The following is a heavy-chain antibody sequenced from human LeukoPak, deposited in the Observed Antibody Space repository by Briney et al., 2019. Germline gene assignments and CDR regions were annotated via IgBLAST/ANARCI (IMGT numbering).Heavy chain of an antibody. J-gene: IGHJ5*02. Sequence: PSETLSLTCTVSGGSISSYYWSWIRQPPGKGLEWIGYIYYSGSTNYNPSLKSRVTISVATSKNQFSLKLSSVTAADTAVYYCAREGASGYYYDSGSWFDPWGQRTLVTVSS. CDR1: GGSISSYY. CDR3: AREGASGYYYDSGSWFDP. CDR2: IYYSGST. D-gene: IGHD3-22*01. V-gene: IGHV4-59*01.